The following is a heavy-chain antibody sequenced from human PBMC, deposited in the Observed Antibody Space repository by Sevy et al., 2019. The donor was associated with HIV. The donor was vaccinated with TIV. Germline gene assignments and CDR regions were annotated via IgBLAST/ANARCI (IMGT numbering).Heavy chain of an antibody. V-gene: IGHV4-61*01. D-gene: IGHD2-15*01. CDR1: GGSVSSGSYY. J-gene: IGHJ4*02. Sequence: SETLSLTCTVSGGSVSSGSYYWSWIRQPPGKGLEWIGYIYYSGSTHYNPSLKSRVTISVDTSKNQFSLKLSSVTAADTAVYYCARTDMSYCSVVSCYSYHFDYWGQGTLVTVSP. CDR3: ARTDMSYCSVVSCYSYHFDY. CDR2: IYYSGST.